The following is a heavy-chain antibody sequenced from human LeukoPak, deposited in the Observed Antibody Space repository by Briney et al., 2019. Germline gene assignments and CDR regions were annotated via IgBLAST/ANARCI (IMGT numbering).Heavy chain of an antibody. CDR2: FNGNGGGT. J-gene: IGHJ4*02. CDR1: GHNLSVYH. V-gene: IGHV1-2*02. D-gene: IGHD5-24*01. CDR3: ARDPLDGNFYFDY. Sequence: ASVKVSCKTTGHNLSVYHVHWVRRAPGQGLEWMGWFNGNGGGTKYAQKFQGRVTMTRDTSIDTDCMELTSLISDDTAVYYCARDPLDGNFYFDYWGQGTLVTVAS.